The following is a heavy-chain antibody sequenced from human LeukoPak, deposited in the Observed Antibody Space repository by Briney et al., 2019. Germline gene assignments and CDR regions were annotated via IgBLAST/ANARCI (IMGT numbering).Heavy chain of an antibody. Sequence: GGSLRLSCAASGFAFGDFWMSWVRQTPGKGLESVATIKQDGSAKEYVDSVKGRFTISRDNAKESLYLQMNNLRADDTGVYYCAREKREGLWFGELFRFQYCGLDVWGQGTTVIVSS. V-gene: IGHV3-7*01. CDR1: GFAFGDFW. D-gene: IGHD3-10*01. CDR3: AREKREGLWFGELFRFQYCGLDV. CDR2: IKQDGSAK. J-gene: IGHJ6*02.